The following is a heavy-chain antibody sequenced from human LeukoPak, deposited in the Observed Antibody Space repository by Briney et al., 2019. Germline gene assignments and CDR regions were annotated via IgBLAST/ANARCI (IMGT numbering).Heavy chain of an antibody. J-gene: IGHJ3*02. V-gene: IGHV4-39*01. Sequence: SETLSLTCTVSGGSISSSSYYWGWIRQPPGKGLEWIGSIYYSGSTYYNPSLKSRVTISVDTSKNQFSLKLSSVTAADTAVYYCARSLDKDLYYYDPERGAFDIWGQGTMVTVSS. D-gene: IGHD3-22*01. CDR3: ARSLDKDLYYYDPERGAFDI. CDR1: GGSISSSSYY. CDR2: IYYSGST.